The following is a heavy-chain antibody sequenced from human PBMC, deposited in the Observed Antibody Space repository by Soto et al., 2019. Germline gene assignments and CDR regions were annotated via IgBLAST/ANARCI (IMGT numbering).Heavy chain of an antibody. Sequence: GGSLRLSCAASGFTFSSYGMHWVRQAPGKGLEWVAVIWYDGSNKYYADSVKGRFTISRDNSKNTLYLQMNSLRAEDTAVYYCVKDFFYYDSSGHYIFSFWGQGSLVTVSS. CDR1: GFTFSSYG. CDR3: VKDFFYYDSSGHYIFSF. J-gene: IGHJ4*02. V-gene: IGHV3-33*06. D-gene: IGHD3-22*01. CDR2: IWYDGSNK.